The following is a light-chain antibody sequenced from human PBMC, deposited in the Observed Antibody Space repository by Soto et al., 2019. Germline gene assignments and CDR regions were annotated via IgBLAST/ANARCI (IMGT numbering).Light chain of an antibody. Sequence: EIVMTQSPATLSVSRGERATLSCRANQAISSNLAWYQQKPGQAPRLLIYDASTRATGIPARFSGSQSGTEFTLTISSLLSEDFAVYSCQQYNNWPLTFGGGTKVDIK. CDR3: QQYNNWPLT. CDR2: DAS. CDR1: QAISSN. J-gene: IGKJ4*01. V-gene: IGKV3D-15*01.